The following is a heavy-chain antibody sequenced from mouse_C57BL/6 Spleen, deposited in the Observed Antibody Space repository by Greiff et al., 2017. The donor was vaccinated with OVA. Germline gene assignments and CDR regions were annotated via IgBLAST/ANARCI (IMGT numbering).Heavy chain of an antibody. CDR1: GFSLTSYG. CDR3: ASSWNWYFDV. V-gene: IGHV2-2*01. J-gene: IGHJ1*03. CDR2: IWSGGST. Sequence: VQLQQSGPGLVQPSQSLSITCTVSGFSLTSYGVHWVRQSPGKGLEWLGVIWSGGSTDYNAAFISRLSISKDNSKSQVFFKMNSLQADDTAIYYCASSWNWYFDVWGTGTTVTVSS.